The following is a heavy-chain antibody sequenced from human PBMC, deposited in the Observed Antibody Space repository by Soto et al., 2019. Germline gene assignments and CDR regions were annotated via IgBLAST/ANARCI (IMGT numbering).Heavy chain of an antibody. CDR3: ARAFGY. CDR2: INSDGSST. V-gene: IGHV3-74*01. CDR1: GFTFSSYW. D-gene: IGHD3-10*01. Sequence: EVQLVESGGGLVQPGGSLRLSCAASGFTFSSYWMHWVRQAPVKGLVWVSRINSDGSSTYYADSVKGRFTISRDNAKKTLYLQMTSLSAADTAVYYCARAFGYWGQGTLVTVSS. J-gene: IGHJ4*02.